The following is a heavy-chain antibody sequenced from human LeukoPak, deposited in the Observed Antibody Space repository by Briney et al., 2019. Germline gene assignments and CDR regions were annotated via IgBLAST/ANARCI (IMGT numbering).Heavy chain of an antibody. D-gene: IGHD3-3*01. V-gene: IGHV4-59*13. CDR2: IYYSGST. CDR1: GGSISSYY. CDR3: AREQNFWSGYGAFDI. J-gene: IGHJ3*02. Sequence: SETLSLTCTVSGGSISSYYWSWIRQPPGKGLEWIGDIYYSGSTNYNPSLKSRVTISVDTSKNQFSLKLSSVTAADTAVYYCAREQNFWSGYGAFDIWGQGTMVTVSS.